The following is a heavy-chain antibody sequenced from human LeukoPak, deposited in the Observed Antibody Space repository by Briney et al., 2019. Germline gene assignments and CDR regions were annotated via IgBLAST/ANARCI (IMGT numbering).Heavy chain of an antibody. V-gene: IGHV3-9*03. CDR1: GFTFDDYA. Sequence: GGSLRLSCAASGFTFDDYAMHWVRQAPGKGLEWVSGISWNSGSIGYADSVKGRFTISRDNAKNSLYLQMNSLRAEDMALYYCAKDMSGHLGWVFDYWGQGTLVTVSS. CDR2: ISWNSGSI. J-gene: IGHJ4*02. D-gene: IGHD6-19*01. CDR3: AKDMSGHLGWVFDY.